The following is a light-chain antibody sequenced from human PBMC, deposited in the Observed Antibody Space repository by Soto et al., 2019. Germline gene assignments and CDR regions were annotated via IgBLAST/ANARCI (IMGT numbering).Light chain of an antibody. Sequence: EIVLTQSPGTLSLSPGERATLSCRASQSVTFSYLAWYQQKPRQDPRLLIYAASSRATGIPDRFSGSGSGTDFTLTISRLEPEDFAVYFWQHYGSAPPGGFGQATKLEIK. V-gene: IGKV3-20*01. CDR3: QHYGSAPPGG. J-gene: IGKJ2*03. CDR2: AAS. CDR1: QSVTFSY.